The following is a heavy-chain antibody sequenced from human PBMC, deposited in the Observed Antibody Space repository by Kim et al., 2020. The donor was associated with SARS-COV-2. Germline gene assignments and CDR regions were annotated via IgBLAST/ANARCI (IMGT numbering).Heavy chain of an antibody. J-gene: IGHJ1*01. CDR3: ARDMPNYGDYGYFQH. D-gene: IGHD4-17*01. Sequence: QKFQGRVTITADESTSTAYMELSSLRSEDTTVYYCARDMPNYGDYGYFQHWGQGTLVTVSS. V-gene: IGHV1-69*01.